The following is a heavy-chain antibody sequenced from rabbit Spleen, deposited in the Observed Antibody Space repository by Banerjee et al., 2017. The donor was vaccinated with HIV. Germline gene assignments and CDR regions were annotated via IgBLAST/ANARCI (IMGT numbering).Heavy chain of an antibody. CDR3: ARGGYGGFNL. CDR1: GFDFSSSVS. J-gene: IGHJ4*01. D-gene: IGHD4-2*01. V-gene: IGHV1S45*01. CDR2: IYSDSGST. Sequence: QEQLVESGGGLVQPGASLTLTCTASGFDFSSSVSICWVRQAPGKGLEWIACIYSDSGSTYYASWAKGRFTISKASSTTVTLQMTSLTAADTATYVCARGGYGGFNLWGPGTLVTVS.